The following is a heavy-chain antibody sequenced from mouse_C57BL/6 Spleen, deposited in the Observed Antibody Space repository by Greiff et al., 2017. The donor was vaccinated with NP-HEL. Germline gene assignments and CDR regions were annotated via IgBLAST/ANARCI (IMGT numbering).Heavy chain of an antibody. CDR3: ALRYYFDY. Sequence: QVQLQQSGPELVKPGASVKISCKASGYAFSSSWMNWVKQRPGKGLEWIGRIYPGDGDTNYNGKFKGKATLTADKSSSTAYMQLRSLTSENSAVYFCALRYYFDYWGQGTTLTVSS. J-gene: IGHJ2*01. D-gene: IGHD1-1*01. CDR1: GYAFSSSW. V-gene: IGHV1-82*01. CDR2: IYPGDGDT.